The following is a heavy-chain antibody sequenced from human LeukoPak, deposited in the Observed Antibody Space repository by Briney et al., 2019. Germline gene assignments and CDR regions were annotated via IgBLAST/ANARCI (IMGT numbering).Heavy chain of an antibody. J-gene: IGHJ6*03. CDR1: GFSLSTSGMC. Sequence: SGPTLVNPTQTLTLTCTFSGFSLSTSGMCVSWIRQPPGKALEWLARIDWDDDKYYSTSLKTRLTISKDTSKNQVVLTMTSMDPVDTATYYCARSAQCYYYYYMDVWGKGTTVTVSS. CDR2: IDWDDDK. V-gene: IGHV2-70*11. D-gene: IGHD6-19*01. CDR3: ARSAQCYYYYYMDV.